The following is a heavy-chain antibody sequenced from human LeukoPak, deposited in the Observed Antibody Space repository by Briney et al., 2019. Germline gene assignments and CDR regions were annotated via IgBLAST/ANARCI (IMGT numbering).Heavy chain of an antibody. CDR3: ASSSTSKSGYYYFIDY. D-gene: IGHD3-3*01. CDR1: GGSFSNYA. CDR2: IIPFLGTA. J-gene: IGHJ4*02. Sequence: ASVKVSCKASGGSFSNYAISWVRQAPGQGLEWMGGIIPFLGTANHAQKFQGRVTLTTDESTSTAYMELSSLRSEDTAVYYCASSSTSKSGYYYFIDYWGQGILVTVSS. V-gene: IGHV1-69*05.